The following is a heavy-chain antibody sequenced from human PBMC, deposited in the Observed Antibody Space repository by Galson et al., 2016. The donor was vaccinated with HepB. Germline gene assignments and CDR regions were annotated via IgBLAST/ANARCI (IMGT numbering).Heavy chain of an antibody. V-gene: IGHV3-23*01. Sequence: SLRLSCAASGFVFSNFGLSWVRQAPGKGLEWVASISTRRTTYYSDSVQGRFTISRDNSNNTLYLQMNGLRAEDTAVYYCAKDHHWNYVHSYYGIDLWGQGTTVTVSS. CDR3: AKDHHWNYVHSYYGIDL. CDR2: ISTRRTT. CDR1: GFVFSNFG. J-gene: IGHJ6*02. D-gene: IGHD1-7*01.